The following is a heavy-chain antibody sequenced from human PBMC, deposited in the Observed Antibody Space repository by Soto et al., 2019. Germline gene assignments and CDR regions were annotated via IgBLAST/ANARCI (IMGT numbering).Heavy chain of an antibody. Sequence: GGSLRLSWAASGFTFSSYAMSWVRQAPGKGLEWVSAISGSGGSTYYEDSVKGRFTISRDNSKNTLYLQMNSLRAEDPAVYVCAPILVVTPTGYWGQGTMVTVSS. D-gene: IGHD3-22*01. CDR3: APILVVTPTGY. V-gene: IGHV3-23*01. CDR1: GFTFSSYA. CDR2: ISGSGGST. J-gene: IGHJ4*02.